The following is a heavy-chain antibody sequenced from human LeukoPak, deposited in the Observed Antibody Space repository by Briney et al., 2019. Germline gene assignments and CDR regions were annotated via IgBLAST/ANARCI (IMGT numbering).Heavy chain of an antibody. Sequence: GESLKISCKSSGYRFAIYWIGWVRQMPGKGLEWMGIIYPGDSDTQYSPSFQGQVTISVDKSINTACLQRSSLKASDTATYYCASPLLVRNSSAFDVWGQGTVVTVSS. V-gene: IGHV5-51*01. D-gene: IGHD6-6*01. CDR2: IYPGDSDT. CDR3: ASPLLVRNSSAFDV. CDR1: GYRFAIYW. J-gene: IGHJ3*01.